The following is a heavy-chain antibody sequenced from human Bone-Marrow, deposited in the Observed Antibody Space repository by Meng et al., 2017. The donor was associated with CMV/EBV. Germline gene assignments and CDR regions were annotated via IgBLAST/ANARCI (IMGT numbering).Heavy chain of an antibody. CDR2: ISYDGSNK. Sequence: GESLKISCAGSGFTFSSYAMHWVRQAPGKGLEWVAVISYDGSNKYYADSVKGRFTISRDNSKNTLYLQMNSLRAEDTAVYYCAKSWGYCSSTSCYGGGMDVWGQGTTVTVSS. V-gene: IGHV3-30*04. D-gene: IGHD2-2*01. CDR3: AKSWGYCSSTSCYGGGMDV. CDR1: GFTFSSYA. J-gene: IGHJ6*02.